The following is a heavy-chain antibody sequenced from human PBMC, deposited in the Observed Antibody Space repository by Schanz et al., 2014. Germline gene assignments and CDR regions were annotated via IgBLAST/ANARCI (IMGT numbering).Heavy chain of an antibody. J-gene: IGHJ5*02. CDR1: RFTFSTYA. D-gene: IGHD1-26*01. CDR2: ISSDGFNK. V-gene: IGHV3-30*04. CDR3: AKELYSGSHYGWFDP. Sequence: QVQLVESGGGVVQPGGSLRLSCAASRFTFSTYAMHWVRQAPGKGLGWLAVISSDGFNKFYADSVKGRFTISRDNSNHTLYLQMNSLRADDTAVYYCAKELYSGSHYGWFDPWGQGTLVTVSS.